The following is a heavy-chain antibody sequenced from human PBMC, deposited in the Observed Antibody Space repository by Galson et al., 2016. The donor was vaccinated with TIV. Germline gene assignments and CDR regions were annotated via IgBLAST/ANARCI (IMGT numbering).Heavy chain of an antibody. CDR1: GGIFRSFA. D-gene: IGHD3-22*01. J-gene: IGHJ4*02. Sequence: SVKVSCKASGGIFRSFAITWVRQTPEKSLEWMGGFDPEYGETIYAQKFQGRVSMTEDTFTDTAYMELSSLVSDDTAVYYCATDLVYYYDSSGYSWGQGTLVTVSS. CDR3: ATDLVYYYDSSGYS. CDR2: FDPEYGET. V-gene: IGHV1-24*01.